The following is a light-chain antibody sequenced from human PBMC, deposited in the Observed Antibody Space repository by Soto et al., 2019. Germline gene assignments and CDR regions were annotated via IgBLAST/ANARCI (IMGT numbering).Light chain of an antibody. CDR2: DVS. J-gene: IGLJ1*01. V-gene: IGLV2-11*01. CDR3: CSYAGTYSYV. Sequence: QSALTQPRSVSGSPGQSVTISCTGTSSDVGGYNYVSWYQQHPGKAPKFMIYDVSKRPSGVPDRFSGSKFGNTASLTISGLQAEDEADYYCCSYAGTYSYVFGTGTKLTVL. CDR1: SSDVGGYNY.